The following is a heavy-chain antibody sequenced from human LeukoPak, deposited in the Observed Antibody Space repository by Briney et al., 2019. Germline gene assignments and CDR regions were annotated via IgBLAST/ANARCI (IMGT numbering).Heavy chain of an antibody. CDR1: GGSISSSSYY. J-gene: IGHJ3*02. CDR3: ARHPEYSSSSEAFDI. V-gene: IGHV4-39*01. Sequence: SETLSLTCTVSGGSISSSSYYWGWVRQPPGKGLEWIGSIYYSGSTYYNPSLKSRVTISVDTSKNQFSLKLSSVTVADTAVYYCARHPEYSSSSEAFDIWGQGTMVTVSS. D-gene: IGHD6-6*01. CDR2: IYYSGST.